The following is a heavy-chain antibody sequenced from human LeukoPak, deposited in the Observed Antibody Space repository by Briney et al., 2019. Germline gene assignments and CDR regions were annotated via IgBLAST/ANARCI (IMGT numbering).Heavy chain of an antibody. CDR3: ARLPTGNPNWFDP. D-gene: IGHD2-8*02. J-gene: IGHJ5*02. Sequence: SETLSLTCAVSGGSIISSSYNWGWIRQPPGKGLEWIGTIYHSGTTYYNPSLKSRVTISVDTSKNQFFLKLSSVTAADTAVYYCARLPTGNPNWFDPWGQGSLVTVSS. V-gene: IGHV4-39*01. CDR1: GGSIISSSYN. CDR2: IYHSGTT.